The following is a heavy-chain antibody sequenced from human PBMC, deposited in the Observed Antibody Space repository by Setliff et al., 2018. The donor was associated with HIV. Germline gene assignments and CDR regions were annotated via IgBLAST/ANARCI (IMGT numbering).Heavy chain of an antibody. CDR3: ARTIGGRDRSGYFYGRTFDT. CDR2: IYQSGAT. J-gene: IGHJ3*02. CDR1: GYSINTALY. D-gene: IGHD3-3*01. Sequence: SETLSLTCTVSGYSINTALYWAWIRQAPGKGLEWIGTIYQSGATFYNPSLKSRVTMSVDTSKNQFSLKLSSVTAADTATYYCARTIGGRDRSGYFYGRTFDTWGRGTMVT. V-gene: IGHV4-38-2*02.